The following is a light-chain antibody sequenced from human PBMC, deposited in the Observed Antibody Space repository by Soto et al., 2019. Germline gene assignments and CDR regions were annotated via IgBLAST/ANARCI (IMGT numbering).Light chain of an antibody. J-gene: IGKJ2*01. CDR3: QPYNSYANT. CDR1: QSISSW. V-gene: IGKV1-5*01. CDR2: DSS. Sequence: DIQMTQSPSTLSASVGDRVTITCRASQSISSWLAWYQQKPGKAPKLLIYDSSSLESGLPSRFSGSASGTEITLTISSLHPDDSATYYWQPYNSYANTFGQGTRLEIK.